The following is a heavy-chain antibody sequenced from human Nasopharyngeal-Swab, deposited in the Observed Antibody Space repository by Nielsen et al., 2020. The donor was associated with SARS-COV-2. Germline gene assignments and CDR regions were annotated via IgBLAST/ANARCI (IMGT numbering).Heavy chain of an antibody. V-gene: IGHV1-18*01. CDR2: ISAYNGNT. CDR1: GYTFTSYG. J-gene: IGHJ6*02. D-gene: IGHD5-24*01. Sequence: ASVKASCKASGYTFTSYGISWVRQAPGQGLEWMGWISAYNGNTNYAQKLQGRVTMTTDTSTSTAYMELRSLRSDDTAVYYCSRDSEDKDLRWIQLRRSYYYYYYGMDVWGQGTTVTVSS. CDR3: SRDSEDKDLRWIQLRRSYYYYYYGMDV.